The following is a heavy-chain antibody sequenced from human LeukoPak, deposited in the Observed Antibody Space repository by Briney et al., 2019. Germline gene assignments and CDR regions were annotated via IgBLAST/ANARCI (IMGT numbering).Heavy chain of an antibody. D-gene: IGHD2-15*01. V-gene: IGHV5-10-1*01. CDR3: ARHLVVAATLSLFD. Sequence: GESLKISCKGSGYSFTSYWISWVRQMPGKGLEWMGRIDPSDSYTNYSPSFQGHVTISADKSNSTAYLQWSSLKASDTAMYYCARHLVVAATLSLFDWGQGTLVTVSS. J-gene: IGHJ4*02. CDR2: IDPSDSYT. CDR1: GYSFTSYW.